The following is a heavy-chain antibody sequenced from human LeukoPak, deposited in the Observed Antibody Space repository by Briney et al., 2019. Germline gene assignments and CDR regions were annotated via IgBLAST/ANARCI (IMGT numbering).Heavy chain of an antibody. CDR1: GYTFTDYY. J-gene: IGHJ4*02. D-gene: IGHD5-12*01. CDR3: ARDAFLSGSLSPIDY. Sequence: ASVKVSCKASGYTFTDYYLHWVRQAPGQGLEWMGWINPNSGGTNYAQTFQGRVTMTRDTSITTAYLELSRLRSEDTALYYCARDAFLSGSLSPIDYWGQGTLVTVSS. V-gene: IGHV1-2*02. CDR2: INPNSGGT.